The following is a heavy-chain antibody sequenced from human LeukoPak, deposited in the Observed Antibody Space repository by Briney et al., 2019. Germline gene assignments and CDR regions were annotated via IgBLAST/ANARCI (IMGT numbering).Heavy chain of an antibody. V-gene: IGHV3-23*01. J-gene: IGHJ4*02. D-gene: IGHD6-19*01. Sequence: PGGSLRLSCAASGFTFSSYAMSWVRQAPGKGLEWVSAISGSGGSTYYADSVKGRFTISRDNSKNTLYLQMNDLRAEDTAVYYCAKAEGYSTGWFSYCGQGTLVTVSS. CDR1: GFTFSSYA. CDR2: ISGSGGST. CDR3: AKAEGYSTGWFSY.